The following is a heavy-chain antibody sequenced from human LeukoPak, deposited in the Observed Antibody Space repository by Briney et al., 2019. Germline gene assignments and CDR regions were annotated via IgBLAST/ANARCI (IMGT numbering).Heavy chain of an antibody. J-gene: IGHJ4*02. Sequence: PGGSLRLSCAASGFTFSNYAMSWVRQAPGKGLEWVSGISGRGDFTYYADSMKGRFTISRDNSKNTLYLQMDSLRAEDTAVYYCARDRAWNYFDYWGQGTLVTVSS. CDR3: ARDRAWNYFDY. CDR2: ISGRGDFT. CDR1: GFTFSNYA. V-gene: IGHV3-23*01. D-gene: IGHD3-3*01.